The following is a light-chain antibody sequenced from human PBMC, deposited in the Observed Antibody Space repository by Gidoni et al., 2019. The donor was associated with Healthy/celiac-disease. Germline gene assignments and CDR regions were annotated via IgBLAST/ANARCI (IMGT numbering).Light chain of an antibody. Sequence: SSELPPHPAVSVALGQTVRITCQGDSLRTYYASWYQQKPGQAPVLVIYGKNNRPSGIPDRFSGSSSGNTASLTITGAQAEDEADYYCNSRDSSGNHLVFGGGTKLTVL. CDR2: GKN. CDR3: NSRDSSGNHLV. CDR1: SLRTYY. J-gene: IGLJ2*01. V-gene: IGLV3-19*01.